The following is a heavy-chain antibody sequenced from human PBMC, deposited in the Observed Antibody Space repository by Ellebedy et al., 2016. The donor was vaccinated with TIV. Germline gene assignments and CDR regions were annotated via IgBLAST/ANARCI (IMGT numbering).Heavy chain of an antibody. CDR3: ARAELLYDILTGSQFPRHFDH. CDR2: IDSSSTTI. D-gene: IGHD3-9*01. V-gene: IGHV3-48*04. Sequence: GESLKISCTASGFTFSTYTMNWVRQAPGKGLEWVSYIDSSSTTIHYADSVKGRFTISRDNAENSLYLQMNSLRAEDTAVYYCARAELLYDILTGSQFPRHFDHWGQGALVTVSS. CDR1: GFTFSTYT. J-gene: IGHJ4*02.